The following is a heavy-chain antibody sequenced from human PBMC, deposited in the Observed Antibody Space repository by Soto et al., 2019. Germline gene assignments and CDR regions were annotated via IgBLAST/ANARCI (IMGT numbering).Heavy chain of an antibody. Sequence: PGGSLRLSCAASGFTFSSFAMHWVRQAPGKGLEYVSVISSNGGSTYYANSVKGRFTISRDNSKNTLYLQMGSLRAEDMAVYYCAKGSNGYQLDYRGQGT. CDR2: ISSNGGST. CDR3: AKGSNGYQLDY. CDR1: GFTFSSFA. V-gene: IGHV3-64*01. D-gene: IGHD5-12*01. J-gene: IGHJ4*02.